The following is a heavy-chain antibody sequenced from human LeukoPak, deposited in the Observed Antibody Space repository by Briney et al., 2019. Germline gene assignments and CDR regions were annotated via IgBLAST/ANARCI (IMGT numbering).Heavy chain of an antibody. CDR1: GFTFSSYA. V-gene: IGHV3-30*04. J-gene: IGHJ4*02. CDR2: ISYDGSNK. Sequence: GGSLRLSCAASGFTFSSYAMHWVRQAPGKGLEWVAVISYDGSNKYYADSVKGRFTISRDNSKNTLYLRMNSLRAEDTAVYYCARSAGHVDYWGQGTLVTVSS. CDR3: ARSAGHVDY. D-gene: IGHD6-19*01.